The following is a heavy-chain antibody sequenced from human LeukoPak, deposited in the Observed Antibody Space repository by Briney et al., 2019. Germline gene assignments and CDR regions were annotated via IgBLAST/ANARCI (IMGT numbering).Heavy chain of an antibody. J-gene: IGHJ2*01. CDR3: ARSSGSGSYAWYFDL. CDR2: IYYSGST. Sequence: SETLSLTCTVSGGSISSGDYYWSWIRQPPGKGLEWIGYIYYSGSTYYNPSLKSRVTISVDTSKNQFSLKLNSVTAADTAVYYCARSSGSGSYAWYFDLWGRGALSLSPQ. D-gene: IGHD3-10*01. V-gene: IGHV4-61*08. CDR1: GGSISSGDYY.